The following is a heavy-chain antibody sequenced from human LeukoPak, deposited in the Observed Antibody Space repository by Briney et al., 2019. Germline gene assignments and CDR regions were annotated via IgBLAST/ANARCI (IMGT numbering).Heavy chain of an antibody. Sequence: GGSLRLSCAASGFSFSIYAMSWVRQAPGKGLEWVSTFYETGKTDYADSVKGRFTISRDNSKNSLYLQMNSLRGEDTAVYYCARGMDYDILAGPPDYWGQGTLVTVSS. V-gene: IGHV3-23*01. CDR1: GFSFSIYA. CDR3: ARGMDYDILAGPPDY. J-gene: IGHJ4*02. D-gene: IGHD3-9*01. CDR2: FYETGKT.